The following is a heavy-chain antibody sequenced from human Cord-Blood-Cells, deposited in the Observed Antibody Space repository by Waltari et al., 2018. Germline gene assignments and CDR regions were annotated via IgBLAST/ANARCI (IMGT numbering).Heavy chain of an antibody. CDR3: ARVGYCGGDCYAFDI. CDR2: IYHSGST. J-gene: IGHJ3*02. CDR1: GYSISSGYY. D-gene: IGHD2-21*01. Sequence: QVQLQESGAGLVKPSATLSLTCAVSGYSISSGYYWGWMRQHPGKGLEWIGSIYHSGSTYYNPSLKSRVTISVDTSKNQFSLKLSSVTAADTAVYYRARVGYCGGDCYAFDIWGQGTMVTVSS. V-gene: IGHV4-38-2*01.